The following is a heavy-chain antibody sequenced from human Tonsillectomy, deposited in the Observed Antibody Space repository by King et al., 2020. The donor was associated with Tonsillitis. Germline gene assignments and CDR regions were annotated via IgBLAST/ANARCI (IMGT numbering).Heavy chain of an antibody. V-gene: IGHV3-23*04. J-gene: IGHJ4*02. CDR3: AKDPTYYDFWSGYYIVAGDTWYFDY. D-gene: IGHD3-3*01. CDR1: GFTFSSYA. CDR2: ISGSGGST. Sequence: VQLVESGGGLVQPGGSLRLSCAASGFTFSSYAMSWVRQAPGKGLEWVSAISGSGGSTYYADSVKGRFTISRDNSKNTLYLQMNSLRAEDTAVYYCAKDPTYYDFWSGYYIVAGDTWYFDYWGQGTLVTVSS.